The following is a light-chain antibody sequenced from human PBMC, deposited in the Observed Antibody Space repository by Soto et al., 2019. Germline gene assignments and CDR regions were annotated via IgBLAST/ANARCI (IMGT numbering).Light chain of an antibody. CDR3: QQYNDWPF. CDR1: QTVSSN. Sequence: VMTQSPATLSVSPGERATFSCRASQTVSSNLAWYQQKPGQAPRLLIYDASTRATGIPARFSGSGSGTEFTLTISSLQSEDSAVYFCQQYNDWPFFGQGTRLEIK. J-gene: IGKJ5*01. CDR2: DAS. V-gene: IGKV3-15*01.